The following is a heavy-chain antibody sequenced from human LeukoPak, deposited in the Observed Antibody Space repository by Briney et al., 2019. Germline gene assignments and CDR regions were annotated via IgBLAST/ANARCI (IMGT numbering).Heavy chain of an antibody. CDR2: ISSSSSYI. D-gene: IGHD4-17*01. Sequence: GGSLRLSCAASGFTFSSYSMNWVRQAPGKGLEWVSSISSSSSYIYYAGSVKGRFTISRDNAKNSLYLQMNSLRAEDTALYYCARLSTTVTMSADYFDSWGQGTLVTVSS. J-gene: IGHJ4*02. CDR3: ARLSTTVTMSADYFDS. CDR1: GFTFSSYS. V-gene: IGHV3-21*01.